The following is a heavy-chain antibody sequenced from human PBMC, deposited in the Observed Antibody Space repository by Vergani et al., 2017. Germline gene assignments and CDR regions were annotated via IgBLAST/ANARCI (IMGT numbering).Heavy chain of an antibody. Sequence: EVQLVESGGGLVQPGRSLRLSCAASGFTFDDYAMHWVRQAPGKGLEWVSGISWNSGSIGYADSVKGRFTISRDNAKNSLYLQMNSLRAEDTALYYCAKGLWFGELLYFDYWGQGTLVTVSS. CDR3: AKGLWFGELLYFDY. D-gene: IGHD3-10*01. V-gene: IGHV3-9*01. CDR1: GFTFDDYA. J-gene: IGHJ4*02. CDR2: ISWNSGSI.